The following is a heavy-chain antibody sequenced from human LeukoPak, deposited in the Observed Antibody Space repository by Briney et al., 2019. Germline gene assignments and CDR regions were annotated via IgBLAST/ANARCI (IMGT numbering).Heavy chain of an antibody. D-gene: IGHD4-23*01. CDR1: EFTLSNAW. Sequence: GSLRLSCAASEFTLSNAWMSWVRQAPGKGLEWVGRIYTSGSTNYNPSLKSRVTMSVDTSKNQFSLKLSSVTAADTAVYYCARAPTVVTLYYFDYWGQGTLVTVSS. CDR2: IYTSGST. CDR3: ARAPTVVTLYYFDY. V-gene: IGHV4-59*10. J-gene: IGHJ4*02.